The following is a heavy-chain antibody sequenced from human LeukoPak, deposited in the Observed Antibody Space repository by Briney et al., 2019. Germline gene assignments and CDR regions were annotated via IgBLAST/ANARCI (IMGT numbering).Heavy chain of an antibody. CDR2: LSSGSSYI. CDR1: GFTFSDYY. V-gene: IGHV3-11*06. CDR3: ARGRTYSGSYLGDY. J-gene: IGHJ4*02. D-gene: IGHD1-26*01. Sequence: GGSLRLSCAASGFTFSDYYMSWIRQAPGKGLEWVSSLSSGSSYIYYADSVKGRFTISRDNAKNSLLLQMNSLRGEDTADCARGRTYSGSYLGDYWGQGTLVTVSS.